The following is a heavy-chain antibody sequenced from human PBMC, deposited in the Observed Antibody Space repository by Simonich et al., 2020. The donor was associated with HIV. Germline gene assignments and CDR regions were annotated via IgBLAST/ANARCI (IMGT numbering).Heavy chain of an antibody. Sequence: QVQLVQSGAEVKKPGASVKVSCKASGYTFTGYYMHWVRQAPGQGLEGMGRVDPNRGGTIFAQKVQGRVTMTRDTSITTAYMELSRLRSDDTAVYYCAREGFSSSWDGGKPDYWGQGTLVIVS. V-gene: IGHV1-2*06. D-gene: IGHD6-13*01. J-gene: IGHJ4*02. CDR2: VDPNRGGT. CDR3: AREGFSSSWDGGKPDY. CDR1: GYTFTGYY.